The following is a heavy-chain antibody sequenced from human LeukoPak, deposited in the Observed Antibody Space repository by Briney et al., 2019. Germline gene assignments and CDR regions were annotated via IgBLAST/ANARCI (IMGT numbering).Heavy chain of an antibody. D-gene: IGHD1-14*01. Sequence: ASVNVSCKTSGYPFTTYEINWVRPAAGQGLEWMGWVHPNTGNTAYAQRFQGRVTMTRDTSISTAYMELSSLTSNDTAVYFCARGPRNDPWGQGTLVTVSS. V-gene: IGHV1-8*01. CDR3: ARGPRNDP. CDR1: GYPFTTYE. CDR2: VHPNTGNT. J-gene: IGHJ5*02.